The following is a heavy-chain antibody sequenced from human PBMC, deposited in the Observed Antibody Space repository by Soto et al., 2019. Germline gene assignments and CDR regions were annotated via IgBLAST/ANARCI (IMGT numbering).Heavy chain of an antibody. CDR3: AKDFAVRGVIITGAYYFDY. Sequence: GGSLRLSCAASGFTFDDYAMHWVRQAPGKGLDWVSGISWNSGSIGYADSVKGRFTISRDNAKNSLYLQMISLRAEDTALYYCAKDFAVRGVIITGAYYFDYWGQGTLVTVSS. J-gene: IGHJ4*02. V-gene: IGHV3-9*01. CDR1: GFTFDDYA. CDR2: ISWNSGSI. D-gene: IGHD3-10*01.